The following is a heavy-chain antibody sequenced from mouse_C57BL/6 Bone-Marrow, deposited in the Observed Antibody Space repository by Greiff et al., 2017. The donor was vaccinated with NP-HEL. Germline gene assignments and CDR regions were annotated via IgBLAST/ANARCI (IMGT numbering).Heavy chain of an antibody. V-gene: IGHV5-16*01. CDR1: GFTFSDYY. Sequence: EVQLVESEGGLVQPGSSMKLSCTASGFTFSDYYMAWVRQVPEKGLEWVANINYDGSSTYYLDSLKSRFIISRDNAKNILYLQMSSLKSEDTATYYCARDYGSSSVDYWGQGTTLTVSS. CDR3: ARDYGSSSVDY. D-gene: IGHD1-1*01. CDR2: INYDGSST. J-gene: IGHJ2*01.